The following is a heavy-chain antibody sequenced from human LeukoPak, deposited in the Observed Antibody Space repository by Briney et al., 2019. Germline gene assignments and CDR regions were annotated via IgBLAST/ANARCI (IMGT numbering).Heavy chain of an antibody. CDR1: GYSISSGSY. Sequence: PSETLSLTCTVSGYSISSGSYWGWIRQPPGKGLEWIGSIHHSGSTYYNPSLKSRVTISVDASKNQLSPKLSSVTAADTAVYYCARAFGVVIYFDYWGQGTLVTVSS. D-gene: IGHD3-3*01. CDR2: IHHSGST. J-gene: IGHJ4*02. V-gene: IGHV4-38-2*02. CDR3: ARAFGVVIYFDY.